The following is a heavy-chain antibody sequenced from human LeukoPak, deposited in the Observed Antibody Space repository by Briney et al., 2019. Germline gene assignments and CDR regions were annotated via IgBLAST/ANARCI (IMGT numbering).Heavy chain of an antibody. J-gene: IGHJ6*02. CDR3: VRDVTPSIAYGLDV. V-gene: IGHV3-33*01. D-gene: IGHD6-6*01. CDR1: GFNFNTHG. Sequence: GGSLRLSCTASGFNFNTHGMHWFRKPPAKGLNCLAVIWYDASNKFYADSVEGRFTISRDNSKDTLYLQMNSLRAEDTAVYYCVRDVTPSIAYGLDVWGQGTTVIVSS. CDR2: IWYDASNK.